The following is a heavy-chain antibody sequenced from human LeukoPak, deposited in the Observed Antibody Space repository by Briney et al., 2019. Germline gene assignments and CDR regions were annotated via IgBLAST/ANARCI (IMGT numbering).Heavy chain of an antibody. D-gene: IGHD5-24*01. CDR3: ARGRVEMATPEGVYYFDY. CDR1: GVTFSSYA. Sequence: SVKVSCKASGVTFSSYAISWVRQAPGQGLEWMGGIIPIFGTANYAQKFQGRVTITADESTSTAYMELSSLRSEDTAVYYCARGRVEMATPEGVYYFDYWGQGTLVTVSS. CDR2: IIPIFGTA. J-gene: IGHJ4*02. V-gene: IGHV1-69*01.